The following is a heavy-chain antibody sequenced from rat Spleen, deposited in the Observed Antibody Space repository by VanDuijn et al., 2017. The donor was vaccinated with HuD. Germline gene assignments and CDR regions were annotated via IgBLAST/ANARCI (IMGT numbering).Heavy chain of an antibody. CDR3: ARHSPLYGYNLDYFDY. CDR2: ISTGGGNN. D-gene: IGHD1-9*01. Sequence: EVQLVESGGGLVQPGRSMKLSCAASGFTFSNYYMAWVRQAPTKGLEWVASISTGGGNNYYRDSVKGRFTISRDKAKSTLYLQMDSLRTEDTSTYYCARHSPLYGYNLDYFDYWGQGVMVTVSS. J-gene: IGHJ2*01. V-gene: IGHV5-25*01. CDR1: GFTFSNYY.